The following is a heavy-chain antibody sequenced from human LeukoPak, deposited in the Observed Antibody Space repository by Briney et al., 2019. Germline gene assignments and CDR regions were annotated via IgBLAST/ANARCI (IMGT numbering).Heavy chain of an antibody. CDR2: IYYSGST. J-gene: IGHJ2*01. V-gene: IGHV4-39*01. D-gene: IGHD3-22*01. Sequence: SETLSLTCIVSGGSIGSSNYYWGWIRQPPGKGLEWIGTIYYSGSTYYNPSLKSRVTISMDTSKNQFSLKLSSVTAADTAVFYCARVVYDSSGYPYWYFDLRGRGTLVTVSS. CDR1: GGSIGSSNYY. CDR3: ARVVYDSSGYPYWYFDL.